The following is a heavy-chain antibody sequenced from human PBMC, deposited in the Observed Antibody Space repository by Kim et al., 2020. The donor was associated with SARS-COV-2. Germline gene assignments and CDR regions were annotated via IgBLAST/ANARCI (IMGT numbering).Heavy chain of an antibody. V-gene: IGHV3-66*01. CDR2: IYSGGST. CDR1: GFTVSSNY. D-gene: IGHD2-8*01. CDR3: ARGGLGYCTNGVCLAGTYYYYGMDV. J-gene: IGHJ6*02. Sequence: GGSLRLSCAASGFTVSSNYMSWVRQAPGKGLEWVSVIYSGGSTYYADSVKGRFTISRDNSKNTLYLQMNSLRAEDTAVYYCARGGLGYCTNGVCLAGTYYYYGMDVWGQGTTVTVSS.